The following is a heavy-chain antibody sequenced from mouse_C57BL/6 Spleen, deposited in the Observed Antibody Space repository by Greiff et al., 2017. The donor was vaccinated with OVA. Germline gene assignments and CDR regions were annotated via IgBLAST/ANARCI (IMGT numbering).Heavy chain of an antibody. V-gene: IGHV1-15*01. CDR1: GYTFTDYE. Sequence: QVQLQQSGAELVRPGASVTLSCKASGYTFTDYEMHWVKQTPVHGLEWIGAIDPETGGTAYNQKFKGKAILTADKSSSTAYMGLRSLTSEDSAVYYCTREGCYYWIAYWGQGTLVTVSA. J-gene: IGHJ3*01. D-gene: IGHD2-12*01. CDR2: IDPETGGT. CDR3: TREGCYYWIAY.